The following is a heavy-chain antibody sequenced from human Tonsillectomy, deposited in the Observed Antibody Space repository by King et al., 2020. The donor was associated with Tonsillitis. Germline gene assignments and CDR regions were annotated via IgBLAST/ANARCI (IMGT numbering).Heavy chain of an antibody. CDR2: ISWNSASV. J-gene: IGHJ6*02. D-gene: IGHD3-10*01. Sequence: VQLVESGGGLVQPGRSLRLSCAASGFTFDEYAMHWVRQAPGEGLEWVSGISWNSASVGYGDSVKGRFTISRDNAKNSLYLQMNSLRAEDTALYYCAKDMIRGFSRGRDVGGQGTAVSVSS. V-gene: IGHV3-9*01. CDR3: AKDMIRGFSRGRDV. CDR1: GFTFDEYA.